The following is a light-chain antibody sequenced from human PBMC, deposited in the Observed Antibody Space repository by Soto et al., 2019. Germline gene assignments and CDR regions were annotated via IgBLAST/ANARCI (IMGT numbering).Light chain of an antibody. Sequence: EIVLTQSPATLSLSPGEGATLSCRASQSVTTYLAWYQQKPGQAPRLLIYAASTRAPGIPARFRGSGSATDFTLTISSLVPEDCAVYYCQQRTTWPPVTFGQGTRLEI. CDR2: AAS. CDR3: QQRTTWPPVT. V-gene: IGKV3-11*01. J-gene: IGKJ5*01. CDR1: QSVTTY.